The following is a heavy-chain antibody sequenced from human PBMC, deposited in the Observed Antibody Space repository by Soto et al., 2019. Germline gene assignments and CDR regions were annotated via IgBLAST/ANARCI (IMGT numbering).Heavy chain of an antibody. V-gene: IGHV3-48*03. CDR2: ISSSGSTI. CDR3: ARDWGPILLGTLGFRGFDY. J-gene: IGHJ4*02. Sequence: EVQLVESGGGLVQPGGSLRLSCAASGFTFSSYEMNWVRQAPGKGLEWVSYISSSGSTIYYADSVKGRFTISRDNAKNPWYLKMNSLRAGDRVFYYCARDWGPILLGTLGFRGFDYGGQEPRVPVSS. CDR1: GFTFSSYE. D-gene: IGHD2-21*02.